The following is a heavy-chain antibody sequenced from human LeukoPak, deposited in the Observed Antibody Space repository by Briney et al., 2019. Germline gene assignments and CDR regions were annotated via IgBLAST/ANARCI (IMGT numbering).Heavy chain of an antibody. CDR2: ISGSGGST. D-gene: IGHD6-13*01. CDR3: AKGGQIAAAGPGFDY. CDR1: GFTVSSNY. Sequence: GGSLRLSCAASGFTVSSNYMSWVRQAPGKGLEWVSAISGSGGSTYYADSVKGRFTISRDNSKNTLYLQMNSLRAEDTAVYYCAKGGQIAAAGPGFDYWGQGTLVTVSS. J-gene: IGHJ4*02. V-gene: IGHV3-23*01.